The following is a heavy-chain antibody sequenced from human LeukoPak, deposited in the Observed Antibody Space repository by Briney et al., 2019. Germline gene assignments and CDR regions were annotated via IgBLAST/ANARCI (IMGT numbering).Heavy chain of an antibody. CDR2: IYYSGST. J-gene: IGHJ3*02. Sequence: SETLSLTCTASGGSISSSSYYWGWIRQPPGKGLEWIGSIYYSGSTYYNPSLKSRVTISVDTSKNQFSLKLSSVTAADTAVYYCASGYYDSSGYSDDAFDIWGQGTMVTVSS. CDR1: GGSISSSSYY. V-gene: IGHV4-39*01. CDR3: ASGYYDSSGYSDDAFDI. D-gene: IGHD3-22*01.